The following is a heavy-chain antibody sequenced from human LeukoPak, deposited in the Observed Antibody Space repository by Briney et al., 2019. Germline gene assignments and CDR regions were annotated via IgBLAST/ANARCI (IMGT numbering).Heavy chain of an antibody. V-gene: IGHV3-21*01. D-gene: IGHD6-19*01. CDR2: ISSSSSYI. J-gene: IGHJ4*02. CDR1: GFTVSSNY. Sequence: PGGSLRLSCAASGFTVSSNYMSWVRQAPGKGLEWVSSISSSSSYIYYADSVKGRFTISRDNAKNLLYLQMNSLRAEDTAVYYCATSRKGAQWLIPSRGGFFDYWGQGTLVTVSS. CDR3: ATSRKGAQWLIPSRGGFFDY.